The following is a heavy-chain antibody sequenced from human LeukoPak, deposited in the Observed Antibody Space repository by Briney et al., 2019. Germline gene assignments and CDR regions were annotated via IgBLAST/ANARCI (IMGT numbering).Heavy chain of an antibody. D-gene: IGHD6-25*01. CDR1: GGSFSGYY. CDR3: ARGCIAAVTTPCWFDP. CDR2: INHSGST. V-gene: IGHV4-34*01. Sequence: SETLSLTCAVYGGSFSGYYWSWIRQPPGKGLEWIGEINHSGSTNYNSSLKSRVTISVDTSKNQFSLKLSSVTAADTAVYYCARGCIAAVTTPCWFDPWGQGTLVTVSS. J-gene: IGHJ5*02.